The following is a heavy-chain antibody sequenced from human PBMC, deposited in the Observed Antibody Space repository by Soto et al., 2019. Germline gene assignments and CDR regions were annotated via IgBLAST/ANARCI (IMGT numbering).Heavy chain of an antibody. V-gene: IGHV3-48*02. Sequence: EEQLVESGGALVQPGGSLRLSCATSGFPFSSYDMSWVRQAPGKGLEWISYISKNESPIDSADPVKGRFTISRDNAKNSVYLEMNRLREEDTGVYSCARGFSYASIGYCGQGTLITVSS. CDR1: GFPFSSYD. CDR3: ARGFSYASIGY. CDR2: ISKNESPI. D-gene: IGHD5-18*01. J-gene: IGHJ4*02.